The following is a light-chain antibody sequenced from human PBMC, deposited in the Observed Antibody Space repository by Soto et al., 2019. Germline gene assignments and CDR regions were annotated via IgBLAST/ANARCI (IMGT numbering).Light chain of an antibody. J-gene: IGKJ1*01. CDR3: QEYTTYSRT. V-gene: IGKV1-5*01. CDR1: QSISSW. Sequence: DIQMTQFPSTLSASVGDRVTITCRASQSISSWLAWYQQKPGKAPKVLIYDASTLESGVPSRFSGGRSGTEFTRTITCLQPDDFAAYYCQEYTTYSRTFGQGTKVEVK. CDR2: DAS.